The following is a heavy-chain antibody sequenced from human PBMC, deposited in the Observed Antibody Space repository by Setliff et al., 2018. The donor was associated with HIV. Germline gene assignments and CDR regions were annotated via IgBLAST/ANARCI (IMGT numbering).Heavy chain of an antibody. CDR2: VYHSGKT. CDR3: AKHDFGEGSCFDP. V-gene: IGHV4-38-2*02. J-gene: IGHJ5*02. D-gene: IGHD3-16*01. Sequence: PSETLSLTCTVSGQFISDGYYWVWIRQPPGKGLEWIGSVYHSGKTYYNPSLKSRVTMSADTSKNQISLMLRSMTAADTAVYYCAKHDFGEGSCFDPWGQGSLDTVSS. CDR1: GQFISDGYY.